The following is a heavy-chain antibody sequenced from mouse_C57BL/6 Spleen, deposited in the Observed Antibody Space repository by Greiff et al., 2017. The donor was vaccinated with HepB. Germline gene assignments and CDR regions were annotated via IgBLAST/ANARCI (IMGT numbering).Heavy chain of an antibody. J-gene: IGHJ3*01. CDR3: ARRDYYGSSDFAY. Sequence: DVMLVESGGGLVQPGGSLKLSCAASGFTFSDYYMYWVRQTPEKRLEWVAYISNGGGSTYYPDTVKGRFTISRDNAKNTLYLQMSRLKSEDTAMYYCARRDYYGSSDFAYWGQGTLVTVSA. D-gene: IGHD1-1*01. V-gene: IGHV5-12*01. CDR1: GFTFSDYY. CDR2: ISNGGGST.